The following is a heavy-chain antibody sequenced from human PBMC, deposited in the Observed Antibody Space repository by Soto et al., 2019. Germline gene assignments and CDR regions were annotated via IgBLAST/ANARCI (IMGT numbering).Heavy chain of an antibody. V-gene: IGHV5-51*03. CDR1: GYSFTSYW. CDR2: IYPGDSDT. D-gene: IGHD1-1*01. CDR3: ARRKNSNDGLDY. Sequence: EVQLVQSGAEVKKPGESLKISCKDSGYSFTSYWIAWVRQMPGKGLEWMGIIYPGDSDTRYSPSFQGQVSISVDKSISTAYLQWSSLKASDTAIYYCARRKNSNDGLDYWGQGTLVSLSS. J-gene: IGHJ4*02.